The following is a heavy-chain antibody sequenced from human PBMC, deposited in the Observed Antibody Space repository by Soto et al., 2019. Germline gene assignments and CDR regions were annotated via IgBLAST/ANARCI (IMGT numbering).Heavy chain of an antibody. D-gene: IGHD2-15*01. Sequence: HPGGSLRLSCEASGFTFSGFDMHWVRQPTGKGLEWVSTIGTAGDTYYAVSVKGRFTISRDNAKNSLSLQMNSLRAGETAVYFCARGQEVGAHFFDSWGQGTQVTVSS. J-gene: IGHJ4*02. CDR3: ARGQEVGAHFFDS. V-gene: IGHV3-13*01. CDR2: IGTAGDT. CDR1: GFTFSGFD.